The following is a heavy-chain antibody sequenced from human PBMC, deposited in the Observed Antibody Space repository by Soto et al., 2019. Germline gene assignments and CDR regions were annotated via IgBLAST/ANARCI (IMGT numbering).Heavy chain of an antibody. CDR3: AREIAVAGTHYFDY. CDR1: GGSISNYY. V-gene: IGHV4-59*01. J-gene: IGHJ4*02. CDR2: IYYSGSI. Sequence: SETLSLTCTVSGGSISNYYWSWIRQPPGKGLEWIGYIYYSGSINYNPSLKSRVTISEDTSKNQFSLKMSSVTAADTAVYYCAREIAVAGTHYFDYWGQGTLVTVSS. D-gene: IGHD6-19*01.